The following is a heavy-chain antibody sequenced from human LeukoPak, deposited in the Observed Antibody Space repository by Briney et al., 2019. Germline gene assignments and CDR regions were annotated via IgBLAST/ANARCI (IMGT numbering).Heavy chain of an antibody. V-gene: IGHV1-46*01. CDR3: ARDGYNYYSFDY. Sequence: GASVKVSCKASGYTFTSYYMHWVRQAPGQGLEWMGIINPSGGSTSYAQKFQGRVTMTRDMSTSTVYMELSSLRSEDTAVYYCARDGYNYYSFDYWGQGTLVTVSS. J-gene: IGHJ4*02. CDR2: INPSGGST. D-gene: IGHD5-24*01. CDR1: GYTFTSYY.